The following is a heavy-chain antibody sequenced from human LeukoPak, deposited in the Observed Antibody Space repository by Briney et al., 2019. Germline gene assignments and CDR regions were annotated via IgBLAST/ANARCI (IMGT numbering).Heavy chain of an antibody. CDR2: IIPIFGTA. CDR3: AASYGDYAWFDP. Sequence: GSSVKVSCKASGGTFSSYAISWVRQAPGQGLEWMGGIIPIFGTANYAQKFQGRVTITADESTSAAYMELSSLRSEDTAVYYCAASYGDYAWFDPWGQGTLVTVSS. J-gene: IGHJ5*02. D-gene: IGHD4-17*01. V-gene: IGHV1-69*01. CDR1: GGTFSSYA.